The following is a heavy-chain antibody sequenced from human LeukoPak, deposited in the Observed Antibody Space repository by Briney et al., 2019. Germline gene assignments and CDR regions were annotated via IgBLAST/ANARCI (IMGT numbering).Heavy chain of an antibody. J-gene: IGHJ4*02. V-gene: IGHV4-34*01. Sequence: SETLSLTCAVYGVSFSGYYWSWLRQPPGKGLEWMGEINHSGSTNYNPSLKSRVTISVDTSKNQFSLKLSSVTAADTAVYYCARGVRDSSGWYGYWGQGTLVTVSS. CDR3: ARGVRDSSGWYGY. CDR2: INHSGST. CDR1: GVSFSGYY. D-gene: IGHD6-19*01.